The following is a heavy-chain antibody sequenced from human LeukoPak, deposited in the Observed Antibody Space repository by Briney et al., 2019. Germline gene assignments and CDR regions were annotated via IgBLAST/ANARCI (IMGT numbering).Heavy chain of an antibody. CDR1: GFTFSSYG. J-gene: IGHJ4*02. V-gene: IGHV3-30*02. CDR2: IRYDGSNK. CDR3: AKVLAYGSGSYFRTDFDY. D-gene: IGHD3-10*01. Sequence: GGSLRLPCAASGFTFSSYGMHWVRQAPGKGLEWVAFIRYDGSNKYYADSVKGRFTISRDNSKNTLYLQMNSLRAEDTAVYYCAKVLAYGSGSYFRTDFDYWGQGTLVTVSS.